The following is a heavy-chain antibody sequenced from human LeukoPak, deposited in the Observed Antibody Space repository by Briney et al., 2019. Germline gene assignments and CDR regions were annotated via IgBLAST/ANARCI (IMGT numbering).Heavy chain of an antibody. Sequence: GGSLRLSCAASGFTFSRYSMNWVRQAPGKGLEWVSSISSSSSYIYYADSVKGRFTISRDNSKNTLYLQMNSLRVEDTAVYYCARASQYYYGSRSQGLDYWGQGTLVTVSS. V-gene: IGHV3-21*04. CDR2: ISSSSSYI. CDR1: GFTFSRYS. D-gene: IGHD3-10*01. CDR3: ARASQYYYGSRSQGLDY. J-gene: IGHJ4*02.